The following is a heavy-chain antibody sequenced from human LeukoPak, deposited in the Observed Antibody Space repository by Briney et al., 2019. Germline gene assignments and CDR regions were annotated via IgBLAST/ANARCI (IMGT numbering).Heavy chain of an antibody. J-gene: IGHJ4*02. Sequence: GGSLRLSCAASGFTFTSHWMHWVRQAPGKGLVWASRIDNDGGDTTYADSVRGRFTISRDNSKNTLYLQMNSLRAEDTGVYYCARHSSGNLQPFDCWGQGTLVTVSS. V-gene: IGHV3-74*01. CDR1: GFTFTSHW. CDR3: ARHSSGNLQPFDC. CDR2: IDNDGGDT. D-gene: IGHD3-22*01.